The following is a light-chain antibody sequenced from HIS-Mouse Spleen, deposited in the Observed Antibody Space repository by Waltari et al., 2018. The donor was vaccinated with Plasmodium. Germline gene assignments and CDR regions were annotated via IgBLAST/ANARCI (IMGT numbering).Light chain of an antibody. CDR2: EDS. V-gene: IGLV3-10*01. CDR3: YSTDSSGNHRV. CDR1: ALHKKY. J-gene: IGLJ3*02. Sequence: SYELTQPPSVSVSPGQTARITSPGPALHKKYVYWYQQKSGPAPVLVIYEDSKRPSGIPERFSGSSSGTMATLTISGAQVEDEADYYCYSTDSSGNHRVFGGGTKLTVL.